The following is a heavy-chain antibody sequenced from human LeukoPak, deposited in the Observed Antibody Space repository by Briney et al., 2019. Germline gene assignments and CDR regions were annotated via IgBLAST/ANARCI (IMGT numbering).Heavy chain of an antibody. CDR3: AVCSSTSCYLGDMDV. CDR2: IYTSGST. D-gene: IGHD2-2*01. J-gene: IGHJ6*03. CDR1: GGSISSYY. Sequence: SKTLSLTCTVFGGSISSYYWSWIRQPAGKGLEWIGRIYTSGSTNYNPSLKSRVTMSVDTSKNQFSLKLSSVTAADTAVYYCAVCSSTSCYLGDMDVWGKGTTVTVSS. V-gene: IGHV4-4*07.